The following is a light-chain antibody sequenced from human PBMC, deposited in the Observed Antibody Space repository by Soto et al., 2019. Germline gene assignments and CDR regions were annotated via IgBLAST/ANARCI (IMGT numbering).Light chain of an antibody. Sequence: QSALTQPASVSGSPGQWITIYCTGPSSDVGSYNLVSWYQQHPGKAPKLMIYEGSKRPSGVSNRFSVSKSGNTASLAISGLQADDEADYYCFSYAGRRRVFGGGTKLTVL. J-gene: IGLJ2*01. V-gene: IGLV2-23*01. CDR2: EGS. CDR3: FSYAGRRRV. CDR1: SSDVGSYNL.